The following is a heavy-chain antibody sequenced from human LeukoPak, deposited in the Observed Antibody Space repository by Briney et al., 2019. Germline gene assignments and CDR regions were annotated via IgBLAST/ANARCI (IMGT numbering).Heavy chain of an antibody. J-gene: IGHJ4*02. CDR1: GGSISSYY. Sequence: SETLSLTCTVSGGSISSYYWSWIRQPPGKGLEWIGYIYYSGSTNYNPSLKSRVTISVDTSKNQFSLKLSSVTAADTAVYYYASSSYYYVGLFDYWGQGTLVTVSS. V-gene: IGHV4-59*01. D-gene: IGHD3-10*02. CDR2: IYYSGST. CDR3: ASSSYYYVGLFDY.